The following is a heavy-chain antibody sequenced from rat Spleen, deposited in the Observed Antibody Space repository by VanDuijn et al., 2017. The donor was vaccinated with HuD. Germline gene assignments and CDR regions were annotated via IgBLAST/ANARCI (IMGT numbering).Heavy chain of an antibody. J-gene: IGHJ2*01. D-gene: IGHD1-12*02. Sequence: EVQLVESDGGLVQPGRSLKLSCAASGFTFSDYYMAWVRQAPTKGLEWVATISYDGSSTYYRDSVKGRFTISRNNAKSTLYLQMNSLRSEDTATYYCARRGTDGDYWGKGVMVTVSS. CDR1: GFTFSDYY. V-gene: IGHV5-29*01. CDR2: ISYDGSST. CDR3: ARRGTDGDY.